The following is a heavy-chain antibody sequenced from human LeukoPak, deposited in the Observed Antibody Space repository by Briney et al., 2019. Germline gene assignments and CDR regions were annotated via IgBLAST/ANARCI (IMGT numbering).Heavy chain of an antibody. CDR1: GFAFSRSD. V-gene: IGHV3-23*01. D-gene: IGHD2-15*01. CDR3: AKDSAACGYCGGGSCSLCGFDY. J-gene: IGHJ4*02. Sequence: GGSLRLSCAASGFAFSRSDMSWVRQAPGKGLEWVSSIGGSGTRTYYADSVKGRFTISKDNSDTLYLQMNSLSAEDTAVYYCAKDSAACGYCGGGSCSLCGFDYWGQGTLVTVSS. CDR2: IGGSGTRT.